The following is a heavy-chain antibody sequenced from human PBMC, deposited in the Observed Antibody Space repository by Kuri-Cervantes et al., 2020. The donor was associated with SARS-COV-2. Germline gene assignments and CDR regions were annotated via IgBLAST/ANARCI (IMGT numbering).Heavy chain of an antibody. CDR1: GGSISSGGYY. Sequence: SETLSLTCTVSGGSISSGGYYWSWIRQHPGKGLEWIGYIYYSGSTYYNPSLKSRVTISVDTSKNQFSLKLGSVTAADTAVYYCARGNELWGNHFDYWGQGTLVTVSS. CDR3: ARGNELWGNHFDY. D-gene: IGHD5-18*01. V-gene: IGHV4-31*03. J-gene: IGHJ4*02. CDR2: IYYSGST.